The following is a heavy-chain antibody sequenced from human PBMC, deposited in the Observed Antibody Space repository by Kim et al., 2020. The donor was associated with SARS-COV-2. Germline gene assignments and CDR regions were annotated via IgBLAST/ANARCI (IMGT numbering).Heavy chain of an antibody. D-gene: IGHD1-26*01. CDR1: GFTVSNSY. CDR2: TYPGGDT. CDR3: AKWENGFY. J-gene: IGHJ4*02. V-gene: IGHV3-53*01. Sequence: GGSLRLSCAASGFTVSNSYMNWVRQAPGKGLEWVSITYPGGDTSYADSVKGRFTVSRDKSKNTLSLQMNSLRVEDTAVYYCAKWENGFYWGQGALVSVSS.